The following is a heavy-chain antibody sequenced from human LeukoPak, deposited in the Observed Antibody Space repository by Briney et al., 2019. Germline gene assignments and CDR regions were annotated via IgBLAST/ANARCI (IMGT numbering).Heavy chain of an antibody. J-gene: IGHJ6*03. CDR1: GYTFSSYD. CDR2: MNPNSGNT. D-gene: IGHD3-16*01. Sequence: ASVKVSCKASGYTFSSYDVNWVRQATGQGLEWMGWMNPNSGNTGYAQKFQGRVTIIRNTSISIAYMELSSLRSEDTAVYYCARAAGGTRNYYMDVWGKGTTVTVSS. V-gene: IGHV1-8*01. CDR3: ARAAGGTRNYYMDV.